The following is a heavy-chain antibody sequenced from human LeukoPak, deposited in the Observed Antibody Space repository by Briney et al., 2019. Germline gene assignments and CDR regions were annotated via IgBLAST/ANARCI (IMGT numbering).Heavy chain of an antibody. V-gene: IGHV3-33*01. CDR3: ARGCGGDCYPFRDY. Sequence: GGSLRLSCTASGFTFSNYAMHWVRQAPGKGLEWVAVIWYDGTNKYYVDSVKGRFTISRDNSKNTLYLQMNSLRAEDTAVYYCARGCGGDCYPFRDYWGQGTLVTVSS. CDR1: GFTFSNYA. J-gene: IGHJ4*02. D-gene: IGHD2-21*02. CDR2: IWYDGTNK.